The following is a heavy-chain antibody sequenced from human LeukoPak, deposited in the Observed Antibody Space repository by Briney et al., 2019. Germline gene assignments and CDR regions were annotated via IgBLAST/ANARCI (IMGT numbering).Heavy chain of an antibody. CDR3: ARDLGLGRGWYGGDY. V-gene: IGHV3-30-3*01. Sequence: GGSLRLSCAASGFSLSNYAMHWVRQAPGKGLEWVAIISNDGSNKYYADSVKGRFTLSRENSKYTVYLQMNSLRAEETAVYYCARDLGLGRGWYGGDYWGQGTLVTVSS. CDR1: GFSLSNYA. J-gene: IGHJ4*02. CDR2: ISNDGSNK. D-gene: IGHD6-19*01.